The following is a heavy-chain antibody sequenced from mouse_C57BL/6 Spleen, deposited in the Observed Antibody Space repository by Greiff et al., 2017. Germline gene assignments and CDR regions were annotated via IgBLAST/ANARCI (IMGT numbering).Heavy chain of an antibody. D-gene: IGHD2-1*01. Sequence: VKLVESGAELVKPGASVKMSCKASGYTFTTYPIEWMKQNHGKSLEWIGNFHPYNDDTKYNEKFKGKATLTVEKSSSTVYLELSRLTSDDSAVYYCARRRAYYGNFYFDYWGQGTTLTVSS. J-gene: IGHJ2*01. CDR1: GYTFTTYP. CDR2: FHPYNDDT. CDR3: ARRRAYYGNFYFDY. V-gene: IGHV1-47*01.